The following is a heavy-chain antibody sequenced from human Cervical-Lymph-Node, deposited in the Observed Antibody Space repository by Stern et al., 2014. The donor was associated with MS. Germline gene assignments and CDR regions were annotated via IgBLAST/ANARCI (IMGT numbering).Heavy chain of an antibody. CDR1: GGSISSGGYY. D-gene: IGHD2-15*01. J-gene: IGHJ5*02. V-gene: IGHV4-31*03. Sequence: VQLVESGPGLVKPSQTLSLTCTVSGGSISSGGYYWSWIRQHPGKGLEWIGYMYYRGRTYYNPSLKSRVTISVDTSKNQFSLKLSSVTAADTAVYYCARDTRGKYCSGGSCYQSNWFDPWGQGTLVTVSS. CDR2: MYYRGRT. CDR3: ARDTRGKYCSGGSCYQSNWFDP.